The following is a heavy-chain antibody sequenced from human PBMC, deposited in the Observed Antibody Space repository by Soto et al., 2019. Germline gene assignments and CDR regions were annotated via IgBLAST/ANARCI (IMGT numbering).Heavy chain of an antibody. CDR1: GFMFSAYW. CDR2: INSDGTAA. V-gene: IGHV3-74*01. J-gene: IGHJ4*02. Sequence: EVQLVDSGGGLVQPGGSLTLSCAASGFMFSAYWMNWVRQAPGKGPVWVARINSDGTAAYYADSVKGRFTFSRDNTKNTLYLQMNSLRVEDTAVYYCARYLYSGCDYWGQGTLVTVSS. D-gene: IGHD1-26*01. CDR3: ARYLYSGCDY.